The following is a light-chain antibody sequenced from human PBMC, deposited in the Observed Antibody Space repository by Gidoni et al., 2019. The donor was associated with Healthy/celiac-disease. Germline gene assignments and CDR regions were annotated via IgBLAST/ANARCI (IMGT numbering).Light chain of an antibody. V-gene: IGKV3-20*01. J-gene: IGKJ1*01. Sequence: EIVLTQSPGTLSLSPGERATLSCRASQSVSSSYLAWYQQKPGQAPSLLIYGASSRATGIPDRFSGSGSGTDFTLTISRLEPDDFAVYYCQQYGSSRFGQGTKVEIK. CDR2: GAS. CDR1: QSVSSSY. CDR3: QQYGSSR.